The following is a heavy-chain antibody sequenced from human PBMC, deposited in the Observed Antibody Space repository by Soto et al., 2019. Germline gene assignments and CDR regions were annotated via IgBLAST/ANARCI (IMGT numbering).Heavy chain of an antibody. CDR2: ISGSGGST. CDR1: GFTFSSYA. D-gene: IGHD3-3*01. J-gene: IGHJ4*02. V-gene: IGHV3-23*01. CDR3: AKVPGGGRRDGYNYTPPGW. Sequence: EVQLLESGGGLVQPGGSLRLSCAASGFTFSSYAMSWVRQAPGKGLEWVSAISGSGGSTYYADSVKGRFTISRDNSKNTLYLQRNSLRAEDTAVYYCAKVPGGGRRDGYNYTPPGWWGQGTLVTVSS.